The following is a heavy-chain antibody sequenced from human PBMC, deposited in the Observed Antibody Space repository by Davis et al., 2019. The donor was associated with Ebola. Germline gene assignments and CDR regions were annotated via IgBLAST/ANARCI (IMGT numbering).Heavy chain of an antibody. J-gene: IGHJ4*02. CDR1: GFSFSNSA. CDR3: ARGGRYPGI. D-gene: IGHD1-26*01. CDR2: VTGGGEST. Sequence: PGGSLRLSCAASGFSFSNSAMNWVRQAPGKGLEWVSVVTGGGESTYYADSVKGRFTISRDNSKNTVYLQMNSLRVEDTAVYYCARGGRYPGIWGQGTLVTVSS. V-gene: IGHV3-23*01.